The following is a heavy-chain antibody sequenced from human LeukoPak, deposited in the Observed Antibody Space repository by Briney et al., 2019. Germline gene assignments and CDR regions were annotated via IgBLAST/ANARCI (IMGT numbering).Heavy chain of an antibody. J-gene: IGHJ4*02. CDR3: ARDFLATYYYDSSGLFDY. D-gene: IGHD3-22*01. CDR1: GFTFSSYG. Sequence: GGSLRLSCAASGFTFSSYGMHWVRQAPGKGLEWVAVIWYDGSNKYYADSVKGRFTISRDNSKNTLYLQMNSLRAEDTAVYYCARDFLATYYYDSSGLFDYWGQGTLVTVSS. V-gene: IGHV3-33*01. CDR2: IWYDGSNK.